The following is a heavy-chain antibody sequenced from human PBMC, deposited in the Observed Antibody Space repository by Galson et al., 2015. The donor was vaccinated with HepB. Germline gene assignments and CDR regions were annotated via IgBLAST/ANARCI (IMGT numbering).Heavy chain of an antibody. D-gene: IGHD6-19*01. CDR3: ATTKYSSGFYYFDY. CDR1: GFSFSRYG. CDR2: IWFDGSNQ. Sequence: SLRLSCAASGFSFSRYGMYWVRQAPGKGLEWVAYIWFDGSNQFYGDSVKGRFIISRDNSNNTVSLQMSSLRLEDTAVYYCATTKYSSGFYYFDYWGQGTLVTVSS. J-gene: IGHJ4*02. V-gene: IGHV3-33*07.